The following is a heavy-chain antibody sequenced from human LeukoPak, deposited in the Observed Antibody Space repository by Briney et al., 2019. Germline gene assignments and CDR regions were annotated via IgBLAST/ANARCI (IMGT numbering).Heavy chain of an antibody. CDR3: ARMSGHSAMVRGASGDRFDY. Sequence: SETLSLTCTVSGYSISSGYYWGWIRQPPGKGLEWIGSIYHSGSTYYNPSLKSRVTISVDTSKNQFSLKLSSVTAADTAVYYCARMSGHSAMVRGASGDRFDYWGQGTLVTVSS. CDR1: GYSISSGYY. J-gene: IGHJ4*02. D-gene: IGHD3-10*01. CDR2: IYHSGST. V-gene: IGHV4-38-2*02.